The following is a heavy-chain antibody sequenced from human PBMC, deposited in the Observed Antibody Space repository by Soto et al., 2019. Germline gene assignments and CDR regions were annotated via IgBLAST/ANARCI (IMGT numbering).Heavy chain of an antibody. CDR3: ARESHTDMVYFDY. CDR2: IYYSGST. V-gene: IGHV4-31*03. CDR1: GGSISSGGYY. Sequence: TLSLTCTVSGGSISSGGYYWSWIRQHPGKGLEWIGYIYYSGSTYYNPSLKSRVTISVDTSKNQFSLKLSSVTAADTAVYYCARESHTDMVYFDYWGQGTLVTVSS. D-gene: IGHD5-18*01. J-gene: IGHJ4*02.